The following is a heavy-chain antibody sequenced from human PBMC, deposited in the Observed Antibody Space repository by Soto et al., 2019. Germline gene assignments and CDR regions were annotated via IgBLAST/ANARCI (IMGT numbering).Heavy chain of an antibody. D-gene: IGHD6-13*01. CDR1: GYSFTTYW. CDR2: IYPGDSDT. V-gene: IGHV5-51*01. CDR3: ARQAAAGKYYYAMDV. J-gene: IGHJ6*02. Sequence: GESLKISCKGSGYSFTTYWIGWVRQMPGKGLEGMVIIYPGDSDTRYSPSFQGQVTISADKSINTTYLQWSSLKASDTAIYYCARQAAAGKYYYAMDVWCQGTTVTVSS.